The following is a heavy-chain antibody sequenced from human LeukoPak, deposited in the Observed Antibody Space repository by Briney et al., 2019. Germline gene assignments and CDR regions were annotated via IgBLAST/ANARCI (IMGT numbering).Heavy chain of an antibody. CDR3: AKDTSGYYKGLDY. Sequence: GRSLRLSCAASGFTFDDYAMHWVRQAPGKGLEWVSGISWNSGSIGYADSAKGRFTISRDNAKNSLYLQMNSLRAEDTALYYCAKDTSGYYKGLDYWGQGTLVTVSS. D-gene: IGHD3-3*01. CDR2: ISWNSGSI. CDR1: GFTFDDYA. V-gene: IGHV3-9*01. J-gene: IGHJ4*02.